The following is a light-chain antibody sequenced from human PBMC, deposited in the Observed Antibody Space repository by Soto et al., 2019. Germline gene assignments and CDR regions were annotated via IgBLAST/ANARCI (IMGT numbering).Light chain of an antibody. V-gene: IGLV2-14*03. J-gene: IGLJ1*01. Sequence: QSVLTQPASVSGSPGQSITISCTGTSSDVGGFDSVSWFQHHPGKAHKLMIYDVYNRPSGVSNRFSGSKSGNTASLTISGLQADDEADYYCSSYTSSATLVFGTGTKLTVL. CDR2: DVY. CDR3: SSYTSSATLV. CDR1: SSDVGGFDS.